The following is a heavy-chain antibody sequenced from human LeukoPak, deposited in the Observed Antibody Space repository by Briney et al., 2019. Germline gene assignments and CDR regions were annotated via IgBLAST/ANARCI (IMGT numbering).Heavy chain of an antibody. CDR2: IVVGSGNT. Sequence: SVKVSCKASGFTFTSSAVQWVRQARGQRLEWIGWIVVGSGNTNYAQKFQERVTITRDMSTSTAYMKLSSLRSEDTAVYYCAAGTQWELNYYYYGMDVWGQGTTVSVSS. D-gene: IGHD1-26*01. J-gene: IGHJ6*02. CDR1: GFTFTSSA. V-gene: IGHV1-58*01. CDR3: AAGTQWELNYYYYGMDV.